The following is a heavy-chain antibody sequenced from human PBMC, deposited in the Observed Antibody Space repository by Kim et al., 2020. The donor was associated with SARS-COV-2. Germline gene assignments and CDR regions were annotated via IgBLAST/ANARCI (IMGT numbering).Heavy chain of an antibody. D-gene: IGHD3-3*01. J-gene: IGHJ4*02. V-gene: IGHV3-23*01. Sequence: SGKGRFTTSRDNSKNTLYLQMNSLRAEDTAVYYCAKDLGGRFLEWLFSDYWGQGTLVTVSS. CDR3: AKDLGGRFLEWLFSDY.